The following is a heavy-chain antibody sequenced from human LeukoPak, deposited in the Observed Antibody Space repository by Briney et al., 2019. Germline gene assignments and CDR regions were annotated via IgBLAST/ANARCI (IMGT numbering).Heavy chain of an antibody. J-gene: IGHJ4*02. V-gene: IGHV3-23*01. D-gene: IGHD2-15*01. Sequence: ISGSGGSTHYADSVKGRFTISRDNSKNTLYLQMNSLRAEDTAVYYCAKDGVVVAATPFDYWGQGTLVTVSS. CDR2: ISGSGGST. CDR3: AKDGVVVAATPFDY.